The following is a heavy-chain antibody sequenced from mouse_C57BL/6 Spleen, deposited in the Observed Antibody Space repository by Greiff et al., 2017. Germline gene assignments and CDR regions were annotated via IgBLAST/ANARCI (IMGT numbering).Heavy chain of an antibody. CDR1: GYSFTSYY. V-gene: IGHV1-66*01. CDR3: ARDGSSYDWYFDV. D-gene: IGHD1-1*01. Sequence: QVQLKQSGPELVKPGASVKISCKASGYSFTSYYIHWVKQRPGQGLEWIGWIYPGSGNTKYNEKFKGKATLTADTSSSTAYMQLSSLTSEDSAVYYCARDGSSYDWYFDVWGTGTTVTVSS. CDR2: IYPGSGNT. J-gene: IGHJ1*03.